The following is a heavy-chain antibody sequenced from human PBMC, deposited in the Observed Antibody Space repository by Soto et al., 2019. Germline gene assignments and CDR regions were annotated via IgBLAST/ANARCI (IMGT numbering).Heavy chain of an antibody. CDR1: GDSVSSNSAA. CDR2: TYYRSKWYN. CDR3: ARAPFTTYYYYYYGMDV. Sequence: PSQTLSLTCAISGDSVSSNSAAWNWIRQSPSRGLEWLGRTYYRSKWYNDYAVSVKSRITINPDTSKDQFSLQLNSWTPEDTAVYYCARAPFTTYYYYYYGMDVWGQGTTVTVSS. J-gene: IGHJ6*02. V-gene: IGHV6-1*01. D-gene: IGHD2-2*01.